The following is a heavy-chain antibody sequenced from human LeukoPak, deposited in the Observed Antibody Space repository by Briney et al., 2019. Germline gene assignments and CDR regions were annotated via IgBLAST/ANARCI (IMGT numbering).Heavy chain of an antibody. D-gene: IGHD1-26*01. CDR3: ARGLRATRHTDALDI. J-gene: IGHJ3*02. CDR2: IIPIFGTA. V-gene: IGHV1-69*05. CDR1: GGTFSSYA. Sequence: SVKVSCKASGGTFSSYAISWVRQAPGQGLEWMGGIIPIFGTANYAQKFQGRVTITTDESTSTAYMELSSLRSEDTAVYYCARGLRATRHTDALDIWGQGTMVTVSS.